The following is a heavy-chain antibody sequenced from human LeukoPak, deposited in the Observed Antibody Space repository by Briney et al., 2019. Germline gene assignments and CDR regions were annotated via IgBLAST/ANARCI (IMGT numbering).Heavy chain of an antibody. Sequence: GESLKISCKGSGYSFTSYWFGWVRQMPGKGLEWMGIIYPGDSDTRYSPSFQGQVTISADKSISTAYLQWSSLKASDTAMYYCARQERGYYDSSGYFDYWGQGTLVTVSS. J-gene: IGHJ4*02. CDR1: GYSFTSYW. CDR2: IYPGDSDT. CDR3: ARQERGYYDSSGYFDY. D-gene: IGHD3-22*01. V-gene: IGHV5-51*01.